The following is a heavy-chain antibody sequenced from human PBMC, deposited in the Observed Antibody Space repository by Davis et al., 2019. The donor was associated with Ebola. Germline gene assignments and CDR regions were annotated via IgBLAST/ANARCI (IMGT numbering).Heavy chain of an antibody. CDR1: GDSISSSNW. V-gene: IGHV4-4*02. J-gene: IGHJ5*02. D-gene: IGHD6-13*01. CDR2: ISQSGST. CDR3: ARGRHSSSWYVRNWFDP. Sequence: MPSETLSLTCAVSGDSISSSNWWSWVRQPPGKGLEWIGEISQSGSTNYNPSLKSRVTISVDKSKNQFSLKLSSVTAADTAVYYCARGRHSSSWYVRNWFDPWGQGTLVTVSS.